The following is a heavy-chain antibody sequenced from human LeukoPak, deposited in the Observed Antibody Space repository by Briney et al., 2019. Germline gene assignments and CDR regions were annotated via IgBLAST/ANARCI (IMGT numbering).Heavy chain of an antibody. Sequence: SETLSLTCTVSGGSISSGGYYWSWIRQHPGKGLEWIGYIYYSGSTYYNPSLKSRVTISVDTSKNQFSLKLSSVTAADTAVYYCARVGSNYRFGPTDYYYGMDVWGQGTTVTVSS. J-gene: IGHJ6*02. V-gene: IGHV4-61*08. CDR3: ARVGSNYRFGPTDYYYGMDV. CDR1: GGSISSGGYY. D-gene: IGHD4-11*01. CDR2: IYYSGST.